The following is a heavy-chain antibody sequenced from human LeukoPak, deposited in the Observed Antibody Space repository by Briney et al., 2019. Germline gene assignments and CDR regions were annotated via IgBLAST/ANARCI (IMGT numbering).Heavy chain of an antibody. V-gene: IGHV4-59*08. Sequence: SETLSLTCTVSGGSTSSNSWSWMRQPPGKGLEWIGTYYNSGSTNYDPSLESRATISVDTSKNQFSLKLSSVTAADTAVYYCVGAKQWLSFDIWGQGTMVTVSS. CDR2: YYNSGST. CDR3: VGAKQWLSFDI. CDR1: GGSTSSNS. J-gene: IGHJ3*02. D-gene: IGHD3-22*01.